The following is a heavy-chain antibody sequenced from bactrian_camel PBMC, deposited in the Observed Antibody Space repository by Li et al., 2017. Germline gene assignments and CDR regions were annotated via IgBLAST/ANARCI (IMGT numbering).Heavy chain of an antibody. V-gene: IGHV3S53*01. CDR1: GYTYSNYC. CDR2: IRDNGTT. CDR3: MAVSGY. J-gene: IGHJ6*01. Sequence: HVQLVESGGGSVKSGESLRLSCAVSGYTYSNYCTGWFRQTPDKEREAVAIIRDNGTTHYADSVKGRFTISQDNDKNTLYLQMNSLKVDDTAVYFCMAVSGYWGQGTQVTVS.